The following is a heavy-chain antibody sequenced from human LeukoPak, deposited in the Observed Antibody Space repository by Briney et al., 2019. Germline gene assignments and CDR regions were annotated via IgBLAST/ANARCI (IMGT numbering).Heavy chain of an antibody. CDR3: ARGGRYLFDV. J-gene: IGHJ3*01. Sequence: PGGSLRLSCAASGFTFSTSWMSWVRQAPGKELEWVATIDQDGSEIYYMDSVKGRFTISRDNAKNSLYLQMDSLRAEDTAVYYCARGGRYLFDVWGQGTMVTVSS. D-gene: IGHD2/OR15-2a*01. CDR2: IDQDGSEI. CDR1: GFTFSTSW. V-gene: IGHV3-7*01.